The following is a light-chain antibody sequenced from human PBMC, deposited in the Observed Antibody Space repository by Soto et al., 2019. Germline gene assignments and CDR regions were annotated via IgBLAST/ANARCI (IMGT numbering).Light chain of an antibody. CDR2: GSS. Sequence: EIVLTQSPGTLSLSPGERATLSCRASQSVSGSYLAWYQQKPGQSPRLLIYGSSDRATGIPDRFSGSGSGTDFTLTISRVEPEDFAVYYCQQYGSSHPYTFGQGTKLEIK. J-gene: IGKJ2*01. CDR1: QSVSGSY. CDR3: QQYGSSHPYT. V-gene: IGKV3-20*01.